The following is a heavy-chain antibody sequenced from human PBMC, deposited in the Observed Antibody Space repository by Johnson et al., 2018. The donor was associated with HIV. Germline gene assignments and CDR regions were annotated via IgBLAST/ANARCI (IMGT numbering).Heavy chain of an antibody. Sequence: VQLVESGGGLVQPGRSLRLSCAASGFTFDDYAMHWVRQTPGKGLEWVSGISWNSGSTYYADSVKGRFTISRDNSKNTLYLQMNSLRAEDTAVYYCAKSRYSGTPGAFDIWGQGTMVTVSS. D-gene: IGHD1-26*01. CDR3: AKSRYSGTPGAFDI. CDR2: ISWNSGST. CDR1: GFTFDDYA. V-gene: IGHV3-9*01. J-gene: IGHJ3*02.